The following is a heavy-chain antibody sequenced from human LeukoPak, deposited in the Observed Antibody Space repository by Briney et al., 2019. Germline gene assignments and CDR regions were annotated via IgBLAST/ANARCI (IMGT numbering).Heavy chain of an antibody. V-gene: IGHV1-24*01. CDR2: FDPEDGET. J-gene: IGHJ5*02. D-gene: IGHD3-9*01. CDR1: GYTLTELS. CDR3: ATRRLDILTGYYRYNWFDP. Sequence: ASVKVSCKVSGYTLTELSMHWVRQAPGKGLEWMGGFDPEDGETIYAQKFQGRVTMTEDTSTDTAYMELSSLRSEDTAVYYRATRRLDILTGYYRYNWFDPWGQGTLVTVSS.